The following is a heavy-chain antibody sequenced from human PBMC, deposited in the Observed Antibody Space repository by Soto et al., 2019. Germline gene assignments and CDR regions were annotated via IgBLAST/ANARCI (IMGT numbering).Heavy chain of an antibody. J-gene: IGHJ4*02. V-gene: IGHV1-8*01. D-gene: IGHD3-10*01. CDR3: ARGQLLWFGELLR. CDR2: MNPNSGDT. CDR1: GYTFTSYE. Sequence: QVQLVQSGAEVKKPGASVKVSCKASGYTFTSYEINWVRQATGQGLEWMGWMNPNSGDTGYAQKFQGRVTMTRNTSIGNAYMKLSSLGWEETAVYYCARGQLLWFGELLRWGQGTLVTFSS.